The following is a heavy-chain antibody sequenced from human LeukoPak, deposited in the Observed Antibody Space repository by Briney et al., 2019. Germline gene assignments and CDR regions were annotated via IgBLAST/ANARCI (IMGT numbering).Heavy chain of an antibody. J-gene: IGHJ5*02. D-gene: IGHD3-9*01. CDR1: GFTFSSYS. CDR3: ARAAIFGWFDP. V-gene: IGHV3-21*01. CDR2: ISSSSSYM. Sequence: GGSLRLSCAASGFTFSSYSMNWVRQVPGKGLEWVSLISSSSSYMYYADSVQGRFTLSRDNAKNSLYLQMNSLRAEDTAVYYCARAAIFGWFDPWGQGTLVTVSS.